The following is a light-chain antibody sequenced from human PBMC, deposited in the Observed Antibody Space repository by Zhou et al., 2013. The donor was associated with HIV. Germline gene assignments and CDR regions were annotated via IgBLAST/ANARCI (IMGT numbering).Light chain of an antibody. CDR1: QGISSA. CDR2: DAS. V-gene: IGKV1-13*02. CDR3: QQFNSYLLIT. Sequence: IQLTQSPSYLSASVGDRVTITCRASQGISSALAWYQQKPGKAPKLLIYDASSLESGVPSRFSGSGSGTDFTLTISSLQPEDFATYYCQQFNSYLLITFGQGTRLEIK. J-gene: IGKJ5*01.